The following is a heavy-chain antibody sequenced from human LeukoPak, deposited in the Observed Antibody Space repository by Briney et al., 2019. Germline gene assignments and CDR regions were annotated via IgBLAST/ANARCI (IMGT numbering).Heavy chain of an antibody. V-gene: IGHV3-43D*03. CDR2: ISWDGGST. Sequence: GGSLRLSCAASGFTFDDYAMHWVRQAPGKGLEWVSLISWDGGSTYYADSVKGRFTISRDNSKNSLYLQMNSLRAEDTAVYYCARDPETYYTKPTYFDYWGQGALVTVSS. CDR1: GFTFDDYA. D-gene: IGHD4-11*01. CDR3: ARDPETYYTKPTYFDY. J-gene: IGHJ4*02.